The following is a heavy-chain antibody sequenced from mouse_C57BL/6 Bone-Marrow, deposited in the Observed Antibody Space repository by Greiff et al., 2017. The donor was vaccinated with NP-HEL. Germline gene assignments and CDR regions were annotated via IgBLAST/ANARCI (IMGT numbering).Heavy chain of an antibody. CDR3: ARWAITTVVAEGWYFDV. D-gene: IGHD1-1*01. CDR2: IYPRDGST. Sequence: QVQLQQSGPELVKPGASVKLSCKASGYTFTSYDINWVKQRPGQGLAWIGWIYPRDGSTKYNEKFKGKATLTVDTSSSTAYMELHSLTSEDSAVYFCARWAITTVVAEGWYFDVWGTGTTVTVSS. CDR1: GYTFTSYD. V-gene: IGHV1-85*01. J-gene: IGHJ1*03.